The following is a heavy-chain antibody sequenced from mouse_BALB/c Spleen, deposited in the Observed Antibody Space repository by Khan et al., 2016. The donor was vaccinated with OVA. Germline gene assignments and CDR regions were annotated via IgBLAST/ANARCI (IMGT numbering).Heavy chain of an antibody. CDR2: IDPANGNT. CDR3: AHTPYCSSYDYAMDY. D-gene: IGHD1-1*01. CDR1: GFNFKDTY. Sequence: VRLQQSGAELVKPGASVKLSCTTSGFNFKDTYIHWVKQRPEQGLEWIGRIDPANGNTKYDPKFQGTAAITTDTSSNTASLQHSSLTSEDTADHDCAHTPYCSSYDYAMDYWGQGTSVTVAS. J-gene: IGHJ4*01. V-gene: IGHV14-3*02.